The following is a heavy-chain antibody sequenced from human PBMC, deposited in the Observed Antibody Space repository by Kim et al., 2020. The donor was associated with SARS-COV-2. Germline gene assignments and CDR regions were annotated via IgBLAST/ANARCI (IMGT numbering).Heavy chain of an antibody. V-gene: IGHV4-31*03. CDR3: ARGAYCSGGSCYRGYNWFDP. J-gene: IGHJ5*02. CDR2: IYYSGST. Sequence: SETLSLTCTVSGGSISSGGYYWSWIRQHPGKGLEWIGYIYYSGSTYYNPSLKSRVTISVDTSKNQFSLKLSSVTAADTAVYYCARGAYCSGGSCYRGYNWFDPWGQGTLVTVSS. CDR1: GGSISSGGYY. D-gene: IGHD2-15*01.